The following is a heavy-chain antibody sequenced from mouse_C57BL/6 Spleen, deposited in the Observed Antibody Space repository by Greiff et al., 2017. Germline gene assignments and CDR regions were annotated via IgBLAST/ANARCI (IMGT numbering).Heavy chain of an antibody. CDR3: AREGDGYLLDY. D-gene: IGHD2-3*01. CDR2: IDPSDSET. CDR1: GYTFTSYW. V-gene: IGHV1-52*01. J-gene: IGHJ2*01. Sequence: QVQLQQSGAELVRPGSSVKLSCKASGYTFTSYWMHWVKQRPIQGLEWIGNIDPSDSETHYNQKFKDKATLTVDKSSSTAYMQLSSLTSEDSAVYYCAREGDGYLLDYWGQGTTLTVSS.